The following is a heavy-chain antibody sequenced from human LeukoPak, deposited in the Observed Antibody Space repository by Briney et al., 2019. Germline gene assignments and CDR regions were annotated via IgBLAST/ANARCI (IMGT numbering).Heavy chain of an antibody. D-gene: IGHD2-15*01. CDR2: ISGSGDRT. J-gene: IGHJ3*02. Sequence: GGSLRLSCAASGFTFSSYAMSWVRQAPGKGLEWVSAISGSGDRTYYTDSVKGRFTISRDNSKNTLYLQMNSLRAEDTAVYYCAKDHATGYCSGGSCYSGKEAFDIWGQGTMVTVSS. CDR3: AKDHATGYCSGGSCYSGKEAFDI. V-gene: IGHV3-23*01. CDR1: GFTFSSYA.